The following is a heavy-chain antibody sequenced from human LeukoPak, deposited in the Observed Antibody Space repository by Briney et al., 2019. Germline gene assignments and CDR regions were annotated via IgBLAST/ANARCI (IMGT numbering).Heavy chain of an antibody. CDR2: ISSSSSYI. CDR1: GFTFSSYS. CDR3: AKDSSSSFVVGANAFDI. J-gene: IGHJ3*02. V-gene: IGHV3-21*01. D-gene: IGHD1-26*01. Sequence: GGSLRLSCAASGFTFSSYSMNWVRQAPGEGLEWVSSISSSSSYIYYADSVKGRFTISRDNSKNTLYLQMNSLRAEDTAVYYCAKDSSSSFVVGANAFDIWGQGTMVTVSS.